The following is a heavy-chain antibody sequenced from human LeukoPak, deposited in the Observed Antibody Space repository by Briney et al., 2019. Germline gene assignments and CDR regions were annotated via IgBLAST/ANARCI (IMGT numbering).Heavy chain of an antibody. J-gene: IGHJ4*02. D-gene: IGHD3-22*01. CDR3: AKDRNYYDPVYYFDY. CDR1: GFTVSSHY. V-gene: IGHV3-53*01. CDR2: FYSGGST. Sequence: GGSLRLSCAASGFTVSSHYINWVRQAPGKGLEWVSVFYSGGSTFYADSVKGRFTISRDNSKNTLYLQMNSLRAEDTAVYYCAKDRNYYDPVYYFDYWGQGTLVTVSS.